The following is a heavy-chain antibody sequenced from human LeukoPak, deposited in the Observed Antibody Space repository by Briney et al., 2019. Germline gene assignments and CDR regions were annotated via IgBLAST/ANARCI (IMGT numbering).Heavy chain of an antibody. J-gene: IGHJ4*02. D-gene: IGHD3-10*01. Sequence: SETLSLTCTVSGGSISSGSYYWSWIRQPAGTGLEWIGRIYTSGSTDYNPSLRSRITISVDTSKNQFSLKLSSVTAADTAVYYCATVTVGVRGLHFDYWGQGTLVTVSS. V-gene: IGHV4-61*02. CDR2: IYTSGST. CDR1: GGSISSGSYY. CDR3: ATVTVGVRGLHFDY.